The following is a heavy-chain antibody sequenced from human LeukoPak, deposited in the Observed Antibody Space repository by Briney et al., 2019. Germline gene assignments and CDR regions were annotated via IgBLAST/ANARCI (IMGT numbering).Heavy chain of an antibody. CDR2: ISAYNGNT. V-gene: IGHV1-18*01. CDR3: ANGYYYGSGSTPHAFDI. CDR1: GYTFTSYG. D-gene: IGHD3-10*01. Sequence: ASVKVSCKSSGYTFTSYGISWVREAPGQGREWMGWISAYNGNTNYAQKLQGRVTMTTDTSTSTTYMELRRLRSDDTAVYYCANGYYYGSGSTPHAFDIWGQGTMVTVSS. J-gene: IGHJ3*02.